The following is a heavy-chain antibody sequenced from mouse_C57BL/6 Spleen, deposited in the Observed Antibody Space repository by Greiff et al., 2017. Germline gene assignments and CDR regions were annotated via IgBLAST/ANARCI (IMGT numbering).Heavy chain of an antibody. CDR2: IDPENGDT. CDR1: GFNIKDDY. CDR3: TTEGITTVFDY. Sequence: VQLKQSGAELVRPGASVKLSCTASGFNIKDDYMHWVKQRPEQGLEWIGWIDPENGDTEYASKFQGKATITADTSSNTAYLQLSSLTSEDTAVYYCTTEGITTVFDYWGQGTTLTVSS. V-gene: IGHV14-4*01. D-gene: IGHD1-1*01. J-gene: IGHJ2*01.